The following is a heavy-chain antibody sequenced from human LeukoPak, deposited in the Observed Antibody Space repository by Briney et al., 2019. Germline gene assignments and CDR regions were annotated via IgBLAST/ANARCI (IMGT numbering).Heavy chain of an antibody. V-gene: IGHV4-59*01. CDR2: IYYSGST. CDR1: GGSISSYY. J-gene: IGHJ5*02. Sequence: SETLSLTCTVSGGSISSYYWSWIRQPPGKGLEWIGYIYYSGSTNYNPSLKGRVTISVDTSKNQFSLKLSSVTAADTAVYYCARDGRGEFDPWGQGTLVTVSS. CDR3: ARDGRGEFDP. D-gene: IGHD3-10*01.